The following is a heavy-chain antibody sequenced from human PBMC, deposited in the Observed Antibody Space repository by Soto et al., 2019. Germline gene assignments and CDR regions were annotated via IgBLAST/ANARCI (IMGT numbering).Heavy chain of an antibody. CDR2: IDPSDSYT. Sequence: PGESLKISCKGSGYSFTSYWISWVRQMPGKGLERMGRIDPSDSYTNYSPSFQGHVTISADKSISTAYLQWSSLKASDTAMYYCARHQYCSSTSCYGSYGMDVWGQGTTVTVSS. D-gene: IGHD2-2*01. J-gene: IGHJ6*02. CDR3: ARHQYCSSTSCYGSYGMDV. CDR1: GYSFTSYW. V-gene: IGHV5-10-1*01.